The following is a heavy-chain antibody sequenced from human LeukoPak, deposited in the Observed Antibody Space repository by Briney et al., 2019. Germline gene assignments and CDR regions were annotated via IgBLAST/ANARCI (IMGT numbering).Heavy chain of an antibody. D-gene: IGHD2/OR15-2a*01. Sequence: GGSLRLSCAASGFTFSSYGMNWVRQAPGKGLEWVSSISSSSSYIYYADSVKGRFTISRDNAKNSLYLQMNSLRAEDTAVYFCASGEFDSNTDYYYYYDHRGQGTPVTVSS. CDR2: ISSSSSYI. CDR3: ASGEFDSNTDYYYYYDH. CDR1: GFTFSSYG. J-gene: IGHJ4*02. V-gene: IGHV3-21*01.